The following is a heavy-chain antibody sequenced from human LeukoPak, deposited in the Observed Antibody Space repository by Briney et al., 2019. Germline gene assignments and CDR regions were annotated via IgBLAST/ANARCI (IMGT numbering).Heavy chain of an antibody. J-gene: IGHJ6*03. Sequence: GGSLRLSCAASGFTFDDYAMHWVRQAPGKGLEWVSGISWNSGSIGYADSVKGRFTISRGNAKNSLYLQMNSLRAEDTALYYCAKDMRGYSYGIHCYYMDVWGKGTTVTVSS. CDR1: GFTFDDYA. D-gene: IGHD5-18*01. V-gene: IGHV3-9*01. CDR3: AKDMRGYSYGIHCYYMDV. CDR2: ISWNSGSI.